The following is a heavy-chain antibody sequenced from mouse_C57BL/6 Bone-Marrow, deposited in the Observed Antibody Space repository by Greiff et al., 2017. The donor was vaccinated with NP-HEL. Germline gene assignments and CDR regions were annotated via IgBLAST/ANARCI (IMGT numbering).Heavy chain of an antibody. J-gene: IGHJ1*03. Sequence: EVMLVESGGGLVKPGGSLKLSCAASGFTFSDYGMHWVRQAPEKGLAWVAYISSGRSTIYYADTVKGRFTISRDNAKNTLFLKMTSLRSEDTAMYYCANYGSSGYFDVWGTGTTVTVSS. CDR3: ANYGSSGYFDV. CDR2: ISSGRSTI. V-gene: IGHV5-17*01. D-gene: IGHD1-1*01. CDR1: GFTFSDYG.